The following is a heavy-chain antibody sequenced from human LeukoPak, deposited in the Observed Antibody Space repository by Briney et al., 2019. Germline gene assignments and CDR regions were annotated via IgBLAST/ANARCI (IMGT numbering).Heavy chain of an antibody. D-gene: IGHD3-10*01. V-gene: IGHV1-2*02. J-gene: IGHJ4*02. CDR2: INPNSGGT. CDR1: GYTFTGYY. Sequence: ASVKVSCKASGYTFTGYYMHWVRQAPGQGLEWMGWINPNSGGTNYAQKFQGRVTMTRDTSISTAYMELSRLRSDDTAVYYCARAAAWYYGSGSYLDYWGQGTLVTVSS. CDR3: ARAAAWYYGSGSYLDY.